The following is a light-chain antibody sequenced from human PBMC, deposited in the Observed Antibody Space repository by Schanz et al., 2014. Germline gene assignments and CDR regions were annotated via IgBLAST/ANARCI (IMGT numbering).Light chain of an antibody. V-gene: IGKV3-20*01. CDR2: GAS. CDR3: QQYGSSPMYT. J-gene: IGKJ2*01. Sequence: DIVLTQSPGTLSLSPGERATLSCRASQSVGSNYLAWYQQTPGQAPRLLISGASSRATGIPDRFSGSGSGTDFTLTISRLEPEDFAVYYCQQYGSSPMYTFGQGTKLEIK. CDR1: QSVGSNY.